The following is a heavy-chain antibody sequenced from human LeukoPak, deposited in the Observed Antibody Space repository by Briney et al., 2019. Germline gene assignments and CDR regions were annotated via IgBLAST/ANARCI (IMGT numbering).Heavy chain of an antibody. J-gene: IGHJ4*02. CDR2: INPNSGGT. CDR1: GCTFTGYY. D-gene: IGHD3-3*01. CDR3: ARINRITIFGVVKGLDY. V-gene: IGHV1-2*02. Sequence: ASVKVSCKASGCTFTGYYMHWVRQAPGQGLEWMGWINPNSGGTNYAQKLQGRVTMTADTSTSTAYMELRSLRSDDTAVYYCARINRITIFGVVKGLDYWGQGTLVTVSS.